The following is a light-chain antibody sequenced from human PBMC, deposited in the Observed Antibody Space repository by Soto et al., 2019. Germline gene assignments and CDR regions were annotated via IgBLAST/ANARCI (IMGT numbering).Light chain of an antibody. V-gene: IGKV3-20*01. Sequence: EIVLTQSPGTLSLSPGEGATLSCRASQSVSSSYLAWYQQKPGQAPRLLLYSASSRATGIPDRFIGSGSGTDFTLTISSLEPEEFAVYYWPQFGYPPITFGQGTRLEI. CDR1: QSVSSSY. CDR2: SAS. CDR3: PQFGYPPIT. J-gene: IGKJ5*01.